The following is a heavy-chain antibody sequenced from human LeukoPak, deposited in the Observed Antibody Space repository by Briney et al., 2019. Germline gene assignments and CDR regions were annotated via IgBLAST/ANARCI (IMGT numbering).Heavy chain of an antibody. J-gene: IGHJ4*02. CDR1: CGPFSGYY. CDR3: ARVRHGSTMGYFDY. CDR2: INHSGST. D-gene: IGHD3-10*01. V-gene: IGHV4-34*01. Sequence: SETLSLTCAVYCGPFSGYYWSWIRQPPGKGLEWIGEINHSGSTNYNPSLKSRVTISVDTSKNQFSLKLSSVTAADTAVYYCARVRHGSTMGYFDYWGQGTLVTVSS.